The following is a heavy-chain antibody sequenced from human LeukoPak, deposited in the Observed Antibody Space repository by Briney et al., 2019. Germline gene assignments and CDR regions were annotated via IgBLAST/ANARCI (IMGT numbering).Heavy chain of an antibody. CDR3: AKDLYSYGSPANY. CDR1: GFTFSSYA. D-gene: IGHD5-18*01. CDR2: ISGSGGST. J-gene: IGHJ4*02. Sequence: PGGSLRLSCAASGFTFSSYAMSWVRQAPGKGLEWVSAISGSGGSTYYADSVKGRFTISRDNSKNTLYLQMSSLRAEDTAVYYCAKDLYSYGSPANYWGQGTLVTVSS. V-gene: IGHV3-23*01.